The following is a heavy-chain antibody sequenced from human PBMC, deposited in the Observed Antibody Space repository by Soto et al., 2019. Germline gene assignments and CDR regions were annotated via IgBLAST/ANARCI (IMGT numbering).Heavy chain of an antibody. CDR2: IYYSGST. J-gene: IGHJ4*02. CDR1: GDSISSSSYY. V-gene: IGHV4-39*07. CDR3: ARLDEALDY. Sequence: SETLSLTCTFSGDSISSSSYYWGWIRQPPGKGLEWIGSIYYSGSTDYNPSLKSRVTISVDTSKNQFSLKLSSVTAADTAVYYCARLDEALDYWGQGTLVTVSS.